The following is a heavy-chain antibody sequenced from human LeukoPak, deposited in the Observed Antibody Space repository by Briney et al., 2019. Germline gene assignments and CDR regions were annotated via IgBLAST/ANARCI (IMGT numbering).Heavy chain of an antibody. Sequence: PGGSLRLSCAASGFTFSSYGMHWVRQAPGKGLEWVSGVGPSGARTYYADSVKGRFTVSRDNSKNMVFLQMNSLRAEDTAIYYCAKDDAYLQYDDWGQGTLVTVSS. D-gene: IGHD5-24*01. V-gene: IGHV3-23*01. CDR3: AKDDAYLQYDD. CDR1: GFTFSSYG. CDR2: VGPSGART. J-gene: IGHJ4*02.